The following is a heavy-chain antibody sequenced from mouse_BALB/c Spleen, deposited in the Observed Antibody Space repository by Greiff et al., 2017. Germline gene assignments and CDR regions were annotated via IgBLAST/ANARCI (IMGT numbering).Heavy chain of an antibody. CDR3: ARDYGSSYDY. D-gene: IGHD1-1*01. J-gene: IGHJ2*01. Sequence: VQLQQSGAELVRPGVSVKISCKGSGYTFTDYAMPWVKQSHAKSLEWIGVISTYDGDASYNQKFKGKATMTVDKSSSTAYMELARLTSEDSAIYYCARDYGSSYDYWGQGTTLTVSS. CDR1: GYTFTDYA. CDR2: ISTYDGDA. V-gene: IGHV1S137*01.